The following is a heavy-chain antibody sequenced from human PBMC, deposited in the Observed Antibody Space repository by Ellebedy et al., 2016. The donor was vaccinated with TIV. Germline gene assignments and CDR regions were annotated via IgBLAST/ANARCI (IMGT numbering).Heavy chain of an antibody. D-gene: IGHD6-13*01. Sequence: KVSCMGSGYSFTSYWIGWVRQMPGKGLEWMGIIYPGDSDTRYSPSFQGQVTISADKSISTAYLQWSSLKASDTAMYYCARHPAAGRLNWFDPWGQGTLVTVSS. CDR1: GYSFTSYW. J-gene: IGHJ5*02. CDR3: ARHPAAGRLNWFDP. CDR2: IYPGDSDT. V-gene: IGHV5-51*01.